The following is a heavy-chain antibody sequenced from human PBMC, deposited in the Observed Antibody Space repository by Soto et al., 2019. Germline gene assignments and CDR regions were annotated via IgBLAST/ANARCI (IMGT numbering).Heavy chain of an antibody. J-gene: IGHJ4*02. D-gene: IGHD3-3*01. Sequence: QVQLQESGPGLVKPSQSLSLTCTVSGGSFSIGGYFWTWIRQRPGNGLEWIGYIFYSGSTYYNPFRKIRVTKSVGTSKNQFSLKLSAVTAADTALYYCARGVGITIFGPVTSGPSFHYWGQGTLVTVSS. CDR3: ARGVGITIFGPVTSGPSFHY. V-gene: IGHV4-31*03. CDR2: IFYSGST. CDR1: GGSFSIGGYF.